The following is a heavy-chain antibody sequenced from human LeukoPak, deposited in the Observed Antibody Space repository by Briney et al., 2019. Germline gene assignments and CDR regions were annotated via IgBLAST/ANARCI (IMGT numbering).Heavy chain of an antibody. CDR1: GGSVSSSIHY. Sequence: SETLSLTCTVSGGSVSSSIHYWGWIRQPPGKGLEWIGSIYYSGSTPYNPSLESRVTISVDTSKNQFSLKLTSVTAADTAVYYCASRNDILTGYVFDFWGQGTLVTVSS. CDR2: IYYSGST. V-gene: IGHV4-39*01. CDR3: ASRNDILTGYVFDF. J-gene: IGHJ4*02. D-gene: IGHD3-9*01.